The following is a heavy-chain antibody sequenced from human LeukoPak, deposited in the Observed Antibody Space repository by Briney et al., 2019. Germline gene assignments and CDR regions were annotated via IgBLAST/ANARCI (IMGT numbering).Heavy chain of an antibody. CDR2: IIPIFGTA. V-gene: IGHV1-69*13. CDR1: GYTFTSYG. J-gene: IGHJ5*02. D-gene: IGHD2-2*01. CDR3: ARVVTPRYCTNTSCYLKGWFDP. Sequence: GASVKVSCKASGYTFTSYGISWVRQAPGQGLEWMGGIIPIFGTANYAQKFQGSVTITADEFTSTAYMELSSLRSEDTAVYYCARVVTPRYCTNTSCYLKGWFDPWGQGTLVTVSS.